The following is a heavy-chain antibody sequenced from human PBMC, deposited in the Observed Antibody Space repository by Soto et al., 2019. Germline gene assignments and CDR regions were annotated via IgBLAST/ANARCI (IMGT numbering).Heavy chain of an antibody. CDR1: GGSISSGGYS. CDR3: ARGYSGKYYYGMDV. D-gene: IGHD6-13*01. Sequence: TLSLTXAVSGGSISSGGYSWSWIRQPPGKGLEWIGYIYHSGSTYYNPSLKSRVTISVDRSKNQFSLKLSSVTAADTAVYYCARGYSGKYYYGMDVWGQGTTVTVSS. CDR2: IYHSGST. J-gene: IGHJ6*02. V-gene: IGHV4-30-2*01.